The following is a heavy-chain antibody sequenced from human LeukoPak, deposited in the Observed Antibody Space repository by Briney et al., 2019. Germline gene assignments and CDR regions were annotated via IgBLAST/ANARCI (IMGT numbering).Heavy chain of an antibody. J-gene: IGHJ3*02. D-gene: IGHD2-15*01. CDR1: GGSISSYY. V-gene: IGHV4-59*12. CDR2: IYYSGST. CDR3: ARDPGYCSGGSCYSVVDI. Sequence: SETLSLTCTVSGGSISSYYWSWIRQPPGKGLEWIGYIYYSGSTNYNPSLKSRVTMSVDTSKNQFSLKLSSVTAADTAVYYCARDPGYCSGGSCYSVVDIWGQGTMVTVSS.